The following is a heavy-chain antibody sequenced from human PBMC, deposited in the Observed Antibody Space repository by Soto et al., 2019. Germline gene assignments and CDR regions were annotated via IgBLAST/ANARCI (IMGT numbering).Heavy chain of an antibody. J-gene: IGHJ5*02. CDR1: GFIFSTYW. CDR3: ARVKSGRHDCFDP. CDR2: INTDGSRT. Sequence: EVQLVESGGGLGQPGGSLRLSCAASGFIFSTYWMHWVRQVPGKGLAWVSRINTDGSRTSYADSVKGRFTISRDNDKNTVYLQMNSLRAEDTAVYFCARVKSGRHDCFDPWGQGPLVTVSS. D-gene: IGHD3-10*01. V-gene: IGHV3-74*01.